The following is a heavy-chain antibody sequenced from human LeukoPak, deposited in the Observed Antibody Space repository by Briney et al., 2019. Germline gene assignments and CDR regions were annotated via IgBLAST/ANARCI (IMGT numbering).Heavy chain of an antibody. CDR1: GDSINDHY. V-gene: IGHV4-4*09. D-gene: IGHD4-23*01. Sequence: SETLSLTCTVSGDSINDHYWSWMRQPPGEGLEWIAYIYSSVSTNYNPSLKSRVTISIDTSKSQFSLKLTSVTAADAGVYYCARETTVVTPGRSDVFDIWGQGTMVTVSS. CDR2: IYSSVST. CDR3: ARETTVVTPGRSDVFDI. J-gene: IGHJ3*02.